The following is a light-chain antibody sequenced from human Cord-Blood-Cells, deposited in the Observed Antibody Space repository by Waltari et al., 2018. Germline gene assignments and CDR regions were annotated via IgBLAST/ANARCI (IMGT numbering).Light chain of an antibody. V-gene: IGKV1-39*01. J-gene: IGKJ2*01. CDR2: AAS. CDR1: QSISSY. CDR3: QQSYSTPYT. Sequence: PMTQSLSFLSASVVDRVPITCRASQSISSYLNWYQQKPGKAPKLLIYAASSLQSGVPSRFSGSGSGTDFTLTISSLQPEDFATYYCQQSYSTPYTFGQGTKLEIK.